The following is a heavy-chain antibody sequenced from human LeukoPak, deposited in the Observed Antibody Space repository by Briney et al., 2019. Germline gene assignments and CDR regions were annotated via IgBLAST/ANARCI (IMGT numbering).Heavy chain of an antibody. J-gene: IGHJ4*02. D-gene: IGHD3-22*01. CDR3: ARAWSDGGKVVAH. V-gene: IGHV4-59*01. Sequence: SETLSLTCTVSGGSISTYFWSWIRQPPGKGLEWIGDLYYSGSTNYNPSLKSRVTISVDTSKNQFSLKLSSVTAAETAVYYCARAWSDGGKVVAHWGQGILVTVSS. CDR2: LYYSGST. CDR1: GGSISTYF.